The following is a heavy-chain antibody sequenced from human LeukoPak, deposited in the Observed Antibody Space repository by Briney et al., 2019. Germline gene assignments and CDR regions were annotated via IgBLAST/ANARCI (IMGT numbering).Heavy chain of an antibody. V-gene: IGHV3-11*01. CDR3: ARYALRYFDWLLLVDYFDY. J-gene: IGHJ4*02. CDR1: GFTFSDYY. D-gene: IGHD3-9*01. Sequence: GGSLRLSCAASGFTFSDYYMSWIRQAPGKGLEWVSYISSSGSTIYYADSVKGRFTISRDNAKNSLYLQMNSLRAEDTAVYYCARYALRYFDWLLLVDYFDYWGQGTLATVSS. CDR2: ISSSGSTI.